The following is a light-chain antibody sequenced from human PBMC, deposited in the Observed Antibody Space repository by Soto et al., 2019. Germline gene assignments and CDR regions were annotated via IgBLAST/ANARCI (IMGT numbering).Light chain of an antibody. CDR2: DVT. Sequence: QSVLTQPASVSGSPGQSITISCTGTSSDVGGYNYVSWYQQYPGKAPKLMIYDVTNRPSGVSNRFSGSKSGNTASLTISGLQAEDEADYYCSSYAGTSTVFGGGTKLTVL. V-gene: IGLV2-14*01. CDR1: SSDVGGYNY. J-gene: IGLJ2*01. CDR3: SSYAGTSTV.